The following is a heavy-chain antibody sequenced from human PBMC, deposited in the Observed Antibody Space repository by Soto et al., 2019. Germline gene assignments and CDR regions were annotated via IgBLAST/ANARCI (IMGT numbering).Heavy chain of an antibody. D-gene: IGHD1-7*01. CDR2: ISAYNGNT. J-gene: IGHJ6*02. Sequence: ASVKVSFKASGYTFTSYGISWVRQAPGQGLEWMGWISAYNGNTNYAQKLQGRVTMTTDTYTSTAYMELRSVRSDDTAVYYCARGAGTNEFYYYYGMDVWGQGTTVTSP. CDR1: GYTFTSYG. V-gene: IGHV1-18*01. CDR3: ARGAGTNEFYYYYGMDV.